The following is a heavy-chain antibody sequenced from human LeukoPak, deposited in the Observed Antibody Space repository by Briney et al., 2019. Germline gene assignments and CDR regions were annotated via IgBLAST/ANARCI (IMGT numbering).Heavy chain of an antibody. CDR3: ARGPHQQWPPMQY. J-gene: IGHJ4*02. CDR2: IQYDGTT. CDR1: GGSFSGYH. V-gene: IGHV4-34*01. Sequence: PSETLSLTCAVYGGSFSGYHWTWIRQAPGKGLDWIGEIQYDGTTNYNPSLKNRVTIAVDMSKSQFSVTLTSVTAADTGVYFCARGPHQQWPPMQYWGQGSLVTVSS. D-gene: IGHD6-19*01.